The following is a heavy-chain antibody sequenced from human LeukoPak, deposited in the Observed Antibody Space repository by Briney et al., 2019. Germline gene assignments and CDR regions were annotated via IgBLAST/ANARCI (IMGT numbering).Heavy chain of an antibody. J-gene: IGHJ4*02. CDR2: ISNDGSRK. CDR3: ARDRAWNYFDY. V-gene: IGHV3-30*03. Sequence: GGSLRLSCTPSGFTFSRHGMHWVRQAPGKGLEWVAIISNDGSRKYYAHSVEGRFTISRDNSKNTLYLQMDSLRAEDTAVYYCARDRAWNYFDYWGQGTLVTVSS. D-gene: IGHD3-3*01. CDR1: GFTFSRHG.